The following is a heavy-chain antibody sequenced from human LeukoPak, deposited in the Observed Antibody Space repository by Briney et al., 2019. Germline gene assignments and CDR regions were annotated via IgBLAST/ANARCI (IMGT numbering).Heavy chain of an antibody. CDR1: GGTFSSYA. Sequence: ASVKVSCKASGGTFSSYAISWVRQAPGQGLEWMGGIIPIFGTANYAQKFQGRVTITADESTSTAYMELSSLRSEDTAVYYCARDQKVGATPYFGMDVWGRGTTVTVSS. D-gene: IGHD1-26*01. V-gene: IGHV1-69*13. J-gene: IGHJ6*02. CDR3: ARDQKVGATPYFGMDV. CDR2: IIPIFGTA.